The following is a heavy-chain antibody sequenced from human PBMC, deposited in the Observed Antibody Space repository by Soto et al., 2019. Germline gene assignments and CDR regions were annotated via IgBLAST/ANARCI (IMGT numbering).Heavy chain of an antibody. D-gene: IGHD5-12*01. V-gene: IGHV3-23*01. Sequence: EVKLLESGGALVQPGGSLRLSCEASGFTFIDHDMSWVRQAPGKGLEWVSSITVGGAQKDYGQSVKGRFTISRDNSNDTLFLQMDSLQVGDTAIYYCPRMPGGGWQRFFDYWGQGTVVTVSS. CDR2: ITVGGAQK. CDR3: PRMPGGGWQRFFDY. J-gene: IGHJ4*02. CDR1: GFTFIDHD.